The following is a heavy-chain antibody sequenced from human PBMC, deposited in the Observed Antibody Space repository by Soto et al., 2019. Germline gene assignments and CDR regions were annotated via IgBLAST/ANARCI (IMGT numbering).Heavy chain of an antibody. CDR2: INSDGSST. J-gene: IGHJ5*02. V-gene: IGHV3-74*01. CDR1: GFTFSSYW. D-gene: IGHD2-2*01. Sequence: EVQLVESGGGLVQPGGSLRLSCAASGFTFSSYWMHWVRQAPGKGLVWVSRINSDGSSTSYADSVKGRFTISRDNAKNTLYLKMNSLRAEDTAVYYCAREKGYCSSTSCHRGGDNWFDPWGQGTLVTVSS. CDR3: AREKGYCSSTSCHRGGDNWFDP.